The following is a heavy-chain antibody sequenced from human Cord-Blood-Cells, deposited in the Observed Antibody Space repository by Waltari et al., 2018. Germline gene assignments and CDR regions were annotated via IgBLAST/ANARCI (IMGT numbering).Heavy chain of an antibody. Sequence: QVQLQQWGAGLLKPSETLSLTSGVYGGSFSGYYWSWIRQPPGKGLEWIGEINHSGSTNYNPSLKSRVTISVDTSKNQFSLKLSSVTAADTAVYYCARGPFRSSWYNPDFDYWGQGTLVTVSS. CDR2: INHSGST. CDR3: ARGPFRSSWYNPDFDY. J-gene: IGHJ4*02. D-gene: IGHD6-13*01. V-gene: IGHV4-34*01. CDR1: GGSFSGYY.